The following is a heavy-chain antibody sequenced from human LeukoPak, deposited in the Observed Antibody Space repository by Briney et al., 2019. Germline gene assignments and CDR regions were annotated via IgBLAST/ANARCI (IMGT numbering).Heavy chain of an antibody. V-gene: IGHV1-2*02. J-gene: IGHJ6*03. Sequence: GASVKVSCKASGYTFTSYGISWVRQAPGQGLEWMGWINPNSGGTNYAQKFQGRVTMTRDTSISTAYMELSRLTSDDTAVYYCARGVAGPYYYYYMDVWGRGTTVTVSS. CDR3: ARGVAGPYYYYYMDV. D-gene: IGHD6-19*01. CDR1: GYTFTSYG. CDR2: INPNSGGT.